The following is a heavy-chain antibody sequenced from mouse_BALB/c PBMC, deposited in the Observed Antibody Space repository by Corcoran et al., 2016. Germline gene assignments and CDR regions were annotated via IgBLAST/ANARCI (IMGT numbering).Heavy chain of an antibody. CDR3: ARRWDEFAMDY. D-gene: IGHD4-1*01. CDR2: ILPGSGST. CDR1: GYTFSSYW. V-gene: IGHV1-9*01. J-gene: IGHJ4*01. Sequence: QVQPQQSGAELMKPGASVKISCKATGYTFSSYWIEWVKQRPGHGLEWIGEILPGSGSTNYNEKFKGKATFTADTSSNTAYMQLSSLTSEDSAVYYCARRWDEFAMDYWGQGTSVTVSS.